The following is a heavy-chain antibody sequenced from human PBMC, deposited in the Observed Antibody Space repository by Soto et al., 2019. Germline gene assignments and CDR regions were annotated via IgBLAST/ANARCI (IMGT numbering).Heavy chain of an antibody. V-gene: IGHV4-59*01. Sequence: SETLSLTCTVSGGSISSYYWSWIRQPPGKGLEWIGYIYYSGSTNYNPSLKSRVTISVDTSKNQFSLKLSSVTAADTAVYYCASAPRDGYNYRPWVWGQGTLVTVSS. CDR2: IYYSGST. J-gene: IGHJ4*02. CDR1: GGSISSYY. D-gene: IGHD5-12*01. CDR3: ASAPRDGYNYRPWV.